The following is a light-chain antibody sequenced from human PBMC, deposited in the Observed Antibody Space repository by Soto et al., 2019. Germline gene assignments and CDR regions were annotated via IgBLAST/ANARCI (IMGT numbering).Light chain of an antibody. Sequence: QSALTQPPSASGTPGQRVTMSCSGGNSNIGSHTVNWYRHLPGTAPTLLIFSNNQRPSGVPARFSGSKSGTPASLAISGLQSGDEGDYYCAAWDDSLNGFYVFGTGTKVTVL. J-gene: IGLJ1*01. V-gene: IGLV1-44*01. CDR3: AAWDDSLNGFYV. CDR1: NSNIGSHT. CDR2: SNN.